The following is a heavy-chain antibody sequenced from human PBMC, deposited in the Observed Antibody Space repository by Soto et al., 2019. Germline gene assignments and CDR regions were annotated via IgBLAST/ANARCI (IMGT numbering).Heavy chain of an antibody. CDR2: INPNSGGT. J-gene: IGHJ6*02. D-gene: IGHD2-15*01. CDR3: ARAGCSGASCYSGYYYGMDV. Sequence: GXSVKVSRTASGCTFTGYYMHWVGQAAGQGLEWMGWINPNSGGTNYAQRFQGRVTMTRDTSISTAYMELSRLRSDDTAVYYCARAGCSGASCYSGYYYGMDVWGQGTTVTVSS. V-gene: IGHV1-2*02. CDR1: GCTFTGYY.